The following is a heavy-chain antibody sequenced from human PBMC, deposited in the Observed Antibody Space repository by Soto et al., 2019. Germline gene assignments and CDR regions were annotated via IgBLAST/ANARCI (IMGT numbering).Heavy chain of an antibody. V-gene: IGHV1-46*03. J-gene: IGHJ4*02. Sequence: ASVKVSCKASGYTFTSYYMHWVRQAPGQGLEWMGIINPSGGSTSYAQKFQGRVTMTRDTSTSTVYMELSSLRSEDTAVYYCARASYDYGDYHPPPQSDYWGQGTLVTVS. CDR2: INPSGGST. D-gene: IGHD4-17*01. CDR1: GYTFTSYY. CDR3: ARASYDYGDYHPPPQSDY.